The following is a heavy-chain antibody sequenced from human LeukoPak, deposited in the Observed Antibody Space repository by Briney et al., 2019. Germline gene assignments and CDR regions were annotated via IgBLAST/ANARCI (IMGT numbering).Heavy chain of an antibody. J-gene: IGHJ4*02. Sequence: NPGGSLRLSCAASGFTFSDYYMSWIRQAPGKGLERVSYISGGSRYTNYADSVKGRFTISRDNAKNSLYLQMNSLRAEDTAVYYCAREYGSGSCFAFWGQGTLVTVSS. D-gene: IGHD3-10*01. CDR2: ISGGSRYT. CDR3: AREYGSGSCFAF. V-gene: IGHV3-11*05. CDR1: GFTFSDYY.